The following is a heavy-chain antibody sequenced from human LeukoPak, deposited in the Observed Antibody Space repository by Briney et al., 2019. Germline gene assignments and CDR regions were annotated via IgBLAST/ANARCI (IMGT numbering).Heavy chain of an antibody. Sequence: GSLRLSCAASGFTFSDYYMSWIRQAPGKGLEWIGSIYYSGSTYYNPSLKSRVTISVDTSKNQFSLKLSSVTAADTAVYYCATLPGGVTTPNPSWGQGTLVTVSS. CDR2: IYYSGST. V-gene: IGHV4-38-2*01. J-gene: IGHJ5*02. CDR3: ATLPGGVTTPNPS. D-gene: IGHD4-17*01. CDR1: GFTFSDYY.